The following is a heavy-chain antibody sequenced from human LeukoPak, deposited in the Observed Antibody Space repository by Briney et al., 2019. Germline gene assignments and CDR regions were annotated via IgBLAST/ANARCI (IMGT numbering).Heavy chain of an antibody. D-gene: IGHD5-18*01. CDR2: IYSGGTT. Sequence: GGSLRLSCAASGFTVSTNCMTWLRQAPGKGLEWVSTIYSGGTTYYADSVMGRFTISRHNSRNTLYLQMNSLRAEDTAVYYCARVDTVMAYYFDLWGQGTLVTVSS. CDR3: ARVDTVMAYYFDL. CDR1: GFTVSTNC. V-gene: IGHV3-53*04. J-gene: IGHJ4*02.